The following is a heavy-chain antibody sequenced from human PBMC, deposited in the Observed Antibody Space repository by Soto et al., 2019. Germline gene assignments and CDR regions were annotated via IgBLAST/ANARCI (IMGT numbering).Heavy chain of an antibody. J-gene: IGHJ6*02. V-gene: IGHV5-51*01. D-gene: IGHD5-18*01. CDR3: AILDAAMGLVPYYSYGMDV. CDR2: INPGNSDI. Sequence: GESLKISCKDSGYSFPSYWIGWVRQMPGKGLEWMGIINPGNSDIRYSPNFQDQVTISADKSISTAYLQWSRLMVSDTAMYFCAILDAAMGLVPYYSYGMDVWGQGTTVTVSS. CDR1: GYSFPSYW.